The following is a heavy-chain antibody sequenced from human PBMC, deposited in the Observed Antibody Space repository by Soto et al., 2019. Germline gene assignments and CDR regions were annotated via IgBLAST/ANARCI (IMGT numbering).Heavy chain of an antibody. CDR3: ASGIQLWLRRINDGYSG. D-gene: IGHD5-18*01. CDR1: GGTFSTYA. V-gene: IGHV1-69*12. CDR2: INPMFGTA. Sequence: QVQLVQSGAEVKKPESSVKVSCKAPGGTFSTYAISWVRQAPGQGLEWMGGINPMFGTANYAQRFQDRVTLTADDSTNTVDMELSSRRSEDTAGYFCASGIQLWLRRINDGYSGWGQGTLVTVSS. J-gene: IGHJ4*02.